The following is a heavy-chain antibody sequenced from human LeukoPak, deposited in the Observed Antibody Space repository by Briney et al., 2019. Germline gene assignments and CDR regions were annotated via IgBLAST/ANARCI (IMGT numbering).Heavy chain of an antibody. Sequence: AGGSLRLSCAASGFSFNDYYMTWMRQAPGKGLEWVSYISSGGGTIIYYADSVKGRFTISKDNAKNSLYLQMNSLRAEDTAVYYCARAGPSSSWHQFDYWGQGTLVTVSS. CDR1: GFSFNDYY. J-gene: IGHJ4*02. CDR3: ARAGPSSSWHQFDY. D-gene: IGHD6-13*01. V-gene: IGHV3-11*04. CDR2: ISSGGGTII.